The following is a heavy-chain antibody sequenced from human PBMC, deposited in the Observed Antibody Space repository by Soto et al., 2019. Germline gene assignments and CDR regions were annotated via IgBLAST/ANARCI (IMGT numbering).Heavy chain of an antibody. CDR3: FNVAFGY. J-gene: IGHJ4*02. Sequence: EVQLVESGGGLVQPGGSLRLSCAASGFSFRSNWMSWVRQAPGKGLEWVANIKEDGSEEYYVDSVKGRFTISRDNAKNSLYLQMNSLRAEDTALYYCFNVAFGYWGQGTLVTVSS. CDR2: IKEDGSEE. CDR1: GFSFRSNW. V-gene: IGHV3-7*01.